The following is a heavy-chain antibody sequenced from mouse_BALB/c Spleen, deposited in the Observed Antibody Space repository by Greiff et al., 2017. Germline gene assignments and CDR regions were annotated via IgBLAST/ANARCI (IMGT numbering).Heavy chain of an antibody. Sequence: EVKLMESGGGLVQPGGSRKLSCAASGFTFSSFGMHWVRQAPEKGLEWVAYISSGSSTIYYADTVKGRFTISRDNPKNTLFLQMTSLRSEDTAMYYCARSSYGNYGDYAMDYWGQGTSVTVSS. D-gene: IGHD2-10*01. CDR2: ISSGSSTI. CDR1: GFTFSSFG. J-gene: IGHJ4*01. CDR3: ARSSYGNYGDYAMDY. V-gene: IGHV5-17*02.